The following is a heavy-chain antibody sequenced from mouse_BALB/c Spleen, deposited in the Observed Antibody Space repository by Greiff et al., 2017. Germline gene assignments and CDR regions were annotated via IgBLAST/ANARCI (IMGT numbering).Heavy chain of an antibody. V-gene: IGHV5-6-4*01. J-gene: IGHJ1*01. D-gene: IGHD1-1*01. CDR1: GFTFSSYT. CDR2: ISSGGSYT. Sequence: EVQLVESGGGLVKPGGSLKLSCAASGFTFSSYTMSWVRQTPEKRLEWVATISSGGSYTYYPDSVKGRFTISRDNAKNTLYLQMSSLKSEDSAMYYCTRDSFVICWYFDVWGAGTTVSVAS. CDR3: TRDSFVICWYFDV.